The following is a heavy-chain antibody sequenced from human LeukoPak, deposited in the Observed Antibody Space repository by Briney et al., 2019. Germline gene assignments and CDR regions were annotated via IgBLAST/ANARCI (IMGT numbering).Heavy chain of an antibody. CDR2: IKTDGGEK. CDR1: GFTFSSYA. V-gene: IGHV3-7*05. Sequence: PGGSLRLSCAASGFTFSSYAMSWVRQAPGKGLEWVANIKTDGGEKYYVDSVKGRFTISRDNAEKSLYLQMNSLRAEDTAMYYCATYYYASSACKDWGQGTLVTVSS. D-gene: IGHD3-22*01. CDR3: ATYYYASSACKD. J-gene: IGHJ4*02.